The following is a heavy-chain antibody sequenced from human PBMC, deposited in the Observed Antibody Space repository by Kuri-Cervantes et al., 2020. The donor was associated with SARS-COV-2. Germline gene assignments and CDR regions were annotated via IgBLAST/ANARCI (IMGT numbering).Heavy chain of an antibody. CDR3: ARDVCSGGSCYHYYMDV. Sequence: ASVKVSCKASGGTFSSYAISWVRQAPGQGLEWMGWINPNSDDTNYAQKFQGRVTMTRDTSISTAYMELSRLRSDDTAVYYCARDVCSGGSCYHYYMDVWGKGTTVTVSS. CDR1: GGTFSSYA. CDR2: INPNSDDT. J-gene: IGHJ6*03. D-gene: IGHD2-15*01. V-gene: IGHV1-2*02.